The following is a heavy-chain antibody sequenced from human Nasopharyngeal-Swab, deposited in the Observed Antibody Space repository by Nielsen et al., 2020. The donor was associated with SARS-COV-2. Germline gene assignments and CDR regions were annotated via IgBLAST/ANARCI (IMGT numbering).Heavy chain of an antibody. CDR2: IYPGDSDI. CDR1: GYSFTSYW. Sequence: QVSCKGSGYSFTSYWIGWVRQMPGKGLEWMGIIYPGDSDIRYSPSFQGQVPISADKSISTAYLQWSSLKASDTAMYYCTRTGGSYGQGGDYWGQGTLVTVSS. CDR3: TRTGGSYGQGGDY. D-gene: IGHD1-26*01. J-gene: IGHJ4*02. V-gene: IGHV5-51*01.